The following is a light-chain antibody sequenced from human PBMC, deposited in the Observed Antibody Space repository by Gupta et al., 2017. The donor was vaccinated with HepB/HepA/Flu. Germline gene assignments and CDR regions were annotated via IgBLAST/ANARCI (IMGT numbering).Light chain of an antibody. J-gene: IGKJ3*01. CDR2: LGS. Sequence: DIVMTQSPLYLPVTPGEPASISCRSSQSLLHSNGYNYLDWYLQKPGRSPQLLIYLGSNRAPGVPDRFSGSGSGTEFTLKISRGEAEDVGVYFCRQSLQTSAFTFGHGTKVDIK. V-gene: IGKV2-28*01. CDR3: RQSLQTSAFT. CDR1: QSLLHSNGYNY.